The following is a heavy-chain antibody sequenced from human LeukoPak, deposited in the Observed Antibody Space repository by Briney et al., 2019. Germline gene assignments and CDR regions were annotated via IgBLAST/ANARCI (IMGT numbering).Heavy chain of an antibody. CDR3: ARDFGDYYGSGAN. CDR2: IYYSGST. J-gene: IGHJ4*02. Sequence: PSQTLSLTCTVSGGSISSGDYYWSWIRQPPGKGLEWIGYIYYSGSTYYNPSLKSRVTISVDTSKNQFPLKLSSVTAADTAVYYCARDFGDYYGSGANWGQGTLVTVSS. D-gene: IGHD3-10*01. CDR1: GGSISSGDYY. V-gene: IGHV4-30-4*08.